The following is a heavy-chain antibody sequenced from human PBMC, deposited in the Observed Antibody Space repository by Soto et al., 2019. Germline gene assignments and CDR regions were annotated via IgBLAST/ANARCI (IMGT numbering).Heavy chain of an antibody. V-gene: IGHV4-31*03. Sequence: QVQLQESGPGLVKPSQTLSLTCTVSGGSISSGGYYWSWIRQHPGKGLEWIGYIYSSGSTYSNPSLKSRGTVAVDTARNQFPLKLTSVTAADSAVYYSARRVFPWGQGTLVPVCS. CDR3: ARRVFP. CDR1: GGSISSGGYY. CDR2: IYSSGST. J-gene: IGHJ5*02.